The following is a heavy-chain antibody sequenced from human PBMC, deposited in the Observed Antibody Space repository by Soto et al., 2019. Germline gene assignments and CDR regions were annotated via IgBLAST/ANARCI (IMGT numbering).Heavy chain of an antibody. J-gene: IGHJ3*02. CDR1: GFTFSSYA. CDR2: ISASGGST. Sequence: GGSLRLSCAASGFTFSSYAMTWVRQAPGKGLEWVSVISASGGSTYYADSVKGRCTISRDSSKNTLYLQMNSLRAEDTAVYYCAKNIVVVPAAIRSFDIWGQGTMVTVSS. D-gene: IGHD2-2*02. V-gene: IGHV3-23*01. CDR3: AKNIVVVPAAIRSFDI.